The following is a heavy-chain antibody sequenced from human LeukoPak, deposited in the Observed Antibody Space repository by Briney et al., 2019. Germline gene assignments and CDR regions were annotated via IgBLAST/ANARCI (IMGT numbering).Heavy chain of an antibody. CDR1: GFTFSSYG. Sequence: GRSLRLSCAASGFTFSSYGMHWVRQAPGKGLEWVAVISYDGSNKYYADSVKGRFTISRVNSKSTLYLQMNSLRAEDTAVYYCAKDDASSGLFDYWGQGTLVTVSS. CDR2: ISYDGSNK. J-gene: IGHJ4*02. CDR3: AKDDASSGLFDY. V-gene: IGHV3-30*18. D-gene: IGHD6-19*01.